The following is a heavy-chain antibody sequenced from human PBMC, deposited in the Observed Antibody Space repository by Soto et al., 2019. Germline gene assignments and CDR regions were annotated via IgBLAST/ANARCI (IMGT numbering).Heavy chain of an antibody. CDR3: ARQALEYYFDY. Sequence: SATLSLTCTVSGGSISSYYWSWIRQPPGKGLEWIGYIYYSGSTNYNPSLKSRVTISVDTSKNQFSLKLSSVTAADTAVYYCARQALEYYFDYWGQGTLVTVSS. J-gene: IGHJ4*02. V-gene: IGHV4-59*08. CDR2: IYYSGST. CDR1: GGSISSYY.